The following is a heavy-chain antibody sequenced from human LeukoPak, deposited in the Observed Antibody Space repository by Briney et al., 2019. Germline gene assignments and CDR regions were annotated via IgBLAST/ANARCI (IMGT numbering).Heavy chain of an antibody. CDR3: ARDHRTIFGVVTYYFDY. CDR2: INSNLVGT. D-gene: IGHD3-3*01. J-gene: IGHJ4*02. CDR1: GYTFTGHY. Sequence: ATVKVSCMATGYTFTGHYMHWVGQATGQGLEWMGWINSNLVGTNYAQKLQGRVTMPRDTSLSTAYMELSRLRSDYTAVYYCARDHRTIFGVVTYYFDYWGQGTLVTVSS. V-gene: IGHV1-2*02.